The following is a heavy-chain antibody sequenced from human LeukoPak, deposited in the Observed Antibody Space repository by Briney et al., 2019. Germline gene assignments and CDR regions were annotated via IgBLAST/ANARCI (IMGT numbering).Heavy chain of an antibody. CDR1: GFTFSSYG. D-gene: IGHD6-13*01. CDR3: ARDTDYSSSWAYFDY. Sequence: GGSLRLSCAASGFTFSSYGMHWVRQAPGKGLEWVAVIWYDGSNKYYADSVKGRFTISRDSSKNTLYLQMNSLRAEDTAVYYCARDTDYSSSWAYFDYWGQGTLVTVSS. J-gene: IGHJ4*02. CDR2: IWYDGSNK. V-gene: IGHV3-33*01.